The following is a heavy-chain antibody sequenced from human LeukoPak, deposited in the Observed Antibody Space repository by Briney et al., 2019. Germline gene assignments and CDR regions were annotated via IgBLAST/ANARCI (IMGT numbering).Heavy chain of an antibody. Sequence: GGSRRLSCAASGFTFSDYYMSWIRQAPGKGLEWVSYISSSGSTIYYADSVKGRFTISRDNAKNSLYLQMNSLRAEDTAVYYCARDRGYYDSSGYYYNYWGQGTLVTVSS. CDR1: GFTFSDYY. V-gene: IGHV3-11*01. D-gene: IGHD3-22*01. CDR3: ARDRGYYDSSGYYYNY. J-gene: IGHJ4*02. CDR2: ISSSGSTI.